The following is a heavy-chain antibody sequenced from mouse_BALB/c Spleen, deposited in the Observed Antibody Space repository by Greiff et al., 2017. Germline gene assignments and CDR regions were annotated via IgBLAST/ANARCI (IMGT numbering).Heavy chain of an antibody. CDR1: GYTFSSYW. J-gene: IGHJ3*01. V-gene: IGHV1-9*01. CDR2: ILPGSGST. D-gene: IGHD2-10*02. CDR3: ARKYGNYED. Sequence: QVQLKQSGAELMKPGASVKISCKATGYTFSSYWIEWVKQRPGHGLEWIGEILPGSGSTNYNEKFKGKATFTADTSSNTAYMQLSSLTSEDSAVYYCARKYGNYEDWGQGTLVTVSA.